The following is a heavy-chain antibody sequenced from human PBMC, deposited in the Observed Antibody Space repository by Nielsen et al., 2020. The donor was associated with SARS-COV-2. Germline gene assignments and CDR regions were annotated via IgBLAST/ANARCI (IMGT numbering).Heavy chain of an antibody. CDR1: GCSISSYY. D-gene: IGHD2-15*01. J-gene: IGHJ5*02. CDR3: ARDRYCSGGSCYDNWFDP. V-gene: IGHV4-59*01. Sequence: SATLSLTCTVSGCSISSYYWRWIRQPPGKGLEWIGYIYYSGSTDYNPSLKSRVTISVDTSKNQFSLKLSSVTAADTAVYYCARDRYCSGGSCYDNWFDPWGQGTLVTVSS. CDR2: IYYSGST.